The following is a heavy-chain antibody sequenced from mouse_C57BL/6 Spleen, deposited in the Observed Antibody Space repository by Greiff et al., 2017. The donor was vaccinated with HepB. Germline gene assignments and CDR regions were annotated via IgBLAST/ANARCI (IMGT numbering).Heavy chain of an antibody. Sequence: QVQLKESGAELVKPGASVKLSCKASGYTFTSYWMQWVKQRPGQGLEWIGEIDPSDSYTNYNQKFKGKATLTVDTSSSTAYMQLSSLTSEDAAVYYCARREVADYAMDYWGQGTSVTVSS. V-gene: IGHV1-50*01. D-gene: IGHD1-1*01. J-gene: IGHJ4*01. CDR1: GYTFTSYW. CDR3: ARREVADYAMDY. CDR2: IDPSDSYT.